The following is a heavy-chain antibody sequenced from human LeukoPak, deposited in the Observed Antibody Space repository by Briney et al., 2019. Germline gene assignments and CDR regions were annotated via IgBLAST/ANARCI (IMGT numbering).Heavy chain of an antibody. CDR2: INPNSGGT. CDR3: ARVRSPIAVAGTRFDY. D-gene: IGHD6-19*01. J-gene: IGHJ4*02. V-gene: IGHV1-2*06. Sequence: ASVKVSCKASGYPFTGYYMHWVRQAPGQGLEWMGRINPNSGGTNYAQKFQGRVTMTRDTSISTAYMELSRLRSDDTAVYYCARVRSPIAVAGTRFDYWGQGTLVTVSS. CDR1: GYPFTGYY.